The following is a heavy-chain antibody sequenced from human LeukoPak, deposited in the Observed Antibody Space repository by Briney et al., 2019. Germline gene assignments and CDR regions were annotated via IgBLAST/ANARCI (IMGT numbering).Heavy chain of an antibody. CDR2: VYTDGTT. J-gene: IGHJ5*02. CDR1: GGSISGFY. CDR3: ASGTDYSYGNWFDP. Sequence: SETLSLTCIVSGGSISGFYWSWLPQPAGKGLEWIGRVYTDGTTKYNPSLQSRVTMSVDTSKKQFSLKLRSVAAADTAVYYCASGTDYSYGNWFDPWGQGILVTVPS. D-gene: IGHD5-18*01. V-gene: IGHV4-4*07.